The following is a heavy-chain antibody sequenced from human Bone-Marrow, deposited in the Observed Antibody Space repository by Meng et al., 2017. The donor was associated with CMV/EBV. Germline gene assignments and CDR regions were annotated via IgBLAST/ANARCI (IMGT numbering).Heavy chain of an antibody. CDR1: GGSFSGYY. J-gene: IGHJ4*02. CDR3: AAQYYDFWSGYSPLGY. CDR2: INHSGST. D-gene: IGHD3-3*01. V-gene: IGHV4-34*01. Sequence: SETLSLTCAVYGGSFSGYYWSWIRQPPGKGLEWIGEINHSGSTNYNPSLKSRVTISVDTSKNQFSLKLSSVTAADTAVYYCAAQYYDFWSGYSPLGYWGPGNRVHGAS.